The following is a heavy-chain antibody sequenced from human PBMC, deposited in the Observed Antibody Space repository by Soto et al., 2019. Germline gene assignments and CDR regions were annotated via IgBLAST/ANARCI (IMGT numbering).Heavy chain of an antibody. CDR1: GYSFTTYG. CDR2: ISAYNGNT. V-gene: IGHV1-18*01. CDR3: AREGPAPYYYYGMDV. Sequence: QVQLVQSGGEVKKPGASVKVSCKTSGYSFTTYGISWVRQAPGQGLEWMGWISAYNGNTNYAQKLRDRVTMTTDTSTSTAYMERRSLRSDDTAVYYCAREGPAPYYYYGMDVWGQGSTVTVSS. J-gene: IGHJ6*02.